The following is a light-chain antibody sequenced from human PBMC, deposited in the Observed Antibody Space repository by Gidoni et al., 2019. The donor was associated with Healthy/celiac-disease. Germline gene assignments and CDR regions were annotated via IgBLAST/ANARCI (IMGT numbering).Light chain of an antibody. CDR3: QQYGSSSYT. CDR2: GAS. Sequence: EIVLTQSPGTLSLSPGDRATLSCRASQSVSSSYLAWYQQKPGQAPRLLIYGASSRATGIPDRFSGSGSGTDFTLTISRLEPEDFAVYYCQQYGSSSYTFGQXTKLEIK. V-gene: IGKV3-20*01. CDR1: QSVSSSY. J-gene: IGKJ2*01.